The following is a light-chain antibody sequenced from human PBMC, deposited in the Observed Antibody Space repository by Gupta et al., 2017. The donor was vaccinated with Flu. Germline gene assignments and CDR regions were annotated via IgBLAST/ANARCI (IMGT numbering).Light chain of an antibody. V-gene: IGLV3-9*01. Sequence: SYEVTQPLSVSVALGQTARITCGGNNIGSKYVHWYQQKTGQAPVLVIYRDSNRPSGIPERFSGSNSGNTATLTISRAQAGDEADYYCQVWDSSTSYVFGTGTKVTVL. J-gene: IGLJ1*01. CDR3: QVWDSSTSYV. CDR1: NIGSKY. CDR2: RDS.